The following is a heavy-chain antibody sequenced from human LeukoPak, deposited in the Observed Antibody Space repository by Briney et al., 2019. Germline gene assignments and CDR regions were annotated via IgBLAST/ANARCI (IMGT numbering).Heavy chain of an antibody. V-gene: IGHV3-21*01. D-gene: IGHD3-3*01. Sequence: GGSLRLSCAASGFTFSSYSMNWVRQAPGKGLEWVSSISSSSSYIYYADSVKGRFTISRDNAKNSLYLQMNSLRAEDTAVYYCARWGLYDFWSGYYDYYYGMDVWGQGTTVTVSS. J-gene: IGHJ6*02. CDR1: GFTFSSYS. CDR2: ISSSSSYI. CDR3: ARWGLYDFWSGYYDYYYGMDV.